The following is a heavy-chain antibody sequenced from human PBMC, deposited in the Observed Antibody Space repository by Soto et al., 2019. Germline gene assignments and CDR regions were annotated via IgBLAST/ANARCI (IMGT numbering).Heavy chain of an antibody. D-gene: IGHD3-16*02. V-gene: IGHV3-49*03. CDR1: GFTFGDYA. CDR3: AKVDIWGSYRPFDY. CDR2: IRSKAYGGTT. J-gene: IGHJ4*02. Sequence: PGGSLRLSCTASGFTFGDYAMSWFRQAPGKGLEWVGFIRSKAYGGTTEYAASVKGRFTISRDDSKSIAYLQMNSLKTEDTAVYYCAKVDIWGSYRPFDYWGQGTLVTVSS.